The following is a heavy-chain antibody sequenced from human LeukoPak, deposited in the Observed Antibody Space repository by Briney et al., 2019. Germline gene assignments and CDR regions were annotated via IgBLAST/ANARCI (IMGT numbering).Heavy chain of an antibody. CDR1: GFTFSDYY. J-gene: IGHJ4*02. V-gene: IGHV3-11*04. D-gene: IGHD7-27*01. CDR2: ISSTGSTI. Sequence: PGGSLRLSCAASGFTFSDYYMNWIRQAPGKGLEWVSYISSTGSTIYYADSVKGRFTISRDNTKNSLYLQMNSLRAEDTAVYYCASVNWGSLDYWGQGTLVTVSS. CDR3: ASVNWGSLDY.